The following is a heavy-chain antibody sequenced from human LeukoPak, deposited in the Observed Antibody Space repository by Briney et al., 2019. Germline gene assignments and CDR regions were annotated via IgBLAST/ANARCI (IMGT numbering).Heavy chain of an antibody. CDR2: ISGSGGST. J-gene: IGHJ4*02. CDR3: ANLLYDFWSGFTLKHFDY. CDR1: GFTFSSYA. D-gene: IGHD3-3*01. V-gene: IGHV3-23*01. Sequence: GGSLRLSCAAFGFTFSSYAMSWVRQAPGKGLEWVSAISGSGGSTYYADSVKGRFTISRDNSKNTLYLQMNSLRAEDTAVYYCANLLYDFWSGFTLKHFDYWGQGTLVTVSS.